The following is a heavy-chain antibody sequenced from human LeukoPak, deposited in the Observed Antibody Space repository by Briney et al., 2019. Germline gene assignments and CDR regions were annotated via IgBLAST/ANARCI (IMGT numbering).Heavy chain of an antibody. Sequence: GGSLRLSCAASGFTFSSYAMHWVRQAPGKGLEWVAVISYDGSNKYYADSVKGRFTISRDNSKNTLYLQMNSLRAEGTAVYYCARDGRAAGKRGYYYYMDVWGKGTTVTVSS. J-gene: IGHJ6*03. CDR3: ARDGRAAGKRGYYYYMDV. D-gene: IGHD6-13*01. CDR1: GFTFSSYA. V-gene: IGHV3-30*04. CDR2: ISYDGSNK.